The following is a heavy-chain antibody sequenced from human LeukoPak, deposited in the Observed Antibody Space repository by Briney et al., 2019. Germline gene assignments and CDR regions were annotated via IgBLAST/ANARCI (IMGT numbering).Heavy chain of an antibody. CDR1: GFTFDDYA. CDR2: ISWDSGSI. CDR3: ARAELGYCSSASCYLTAVIAFDI. V-gene: IGHV3-9*01. D-gene: IGHD2-2*01. Sequence: GGSLRLSCAASGFTFDDYAMHWVRQAPGKGLEWVSGISWDSGSIGYADSVKGRFTISRDNAKNSLYLQMNSLRAEDTALYYCARAELGYCSSASCYLTAVIAFDIWGQGTMVTVSS. J-gene: IGHJ3*02.